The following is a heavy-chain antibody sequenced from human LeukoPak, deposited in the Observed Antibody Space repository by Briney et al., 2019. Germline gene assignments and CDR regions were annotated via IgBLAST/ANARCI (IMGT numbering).Heavy chain of an antibody. J-gene: IGHJ4*02. V-gene: IGHV3-23*01. D-gene: IGHD6-19*01. CDR1: GFTFRSHA. CDR2: IGGSGSIT. CDR3: ASAGSGWYDY. Sequence: PGGSLSLSCAASGFTFRSHAMSWVRQAPGKGLEWVSVIGGSGSITYYRDSVKGRFTISRDNSKNTMYLQMNSLGAEDTAVYYCASAGSGWYDYWGQGTLVTGSS.